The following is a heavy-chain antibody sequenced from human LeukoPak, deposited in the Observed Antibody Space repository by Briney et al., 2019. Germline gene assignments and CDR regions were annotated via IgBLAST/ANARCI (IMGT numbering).Heavy chain of an antibody. Sequence: SETLSLTCAVYGGSFNGYYWSWIRQPPGKGLEWIGEINHSGSTNYNPSLKSRVTISVDTSKNQFSLKLSSVTAADTAVYYCARGPHIVVVTATYAFDIWGQGTMVTVSS. D-gene: IGHD2-21*02. CDR3: ARGPHIVVVTATYAFDI. V-gene: IGHV4-34*01. CDR1: GGSFNGYY. J-gene: IGHJ3*02. CDR2: INHSGST.